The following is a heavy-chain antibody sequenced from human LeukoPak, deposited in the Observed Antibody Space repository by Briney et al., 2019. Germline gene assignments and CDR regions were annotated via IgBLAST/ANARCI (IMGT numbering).Heavy chain of an antibody. V-gene: IGHV3-30*02. CDR2: IRDDGSNE. Sequence: GGSLRLSCAASGLTFSTYGMHWVRQAPGKGLEWVAFIRDDGSNEYYADSVKGRFTISRDNSKNPLYLQMNNLRPEDTAVYYCASMGIGDSDYWGQGTLVTVSS. D-gene: IGHD2-21*01. CDR3: ASMGIGDSDY. CDR1: GLTFSTYG. J-gene: IGHJ4*02.